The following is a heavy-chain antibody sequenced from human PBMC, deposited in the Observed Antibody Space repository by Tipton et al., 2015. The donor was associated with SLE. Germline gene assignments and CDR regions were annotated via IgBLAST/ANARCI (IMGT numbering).Heavy chain of an antibody. D-gene: IGHD4-11*01. J-gene: IGHJ4*02. Sequence: TLSLTCTVSGGSISRYYWSWIRQPAGKGLEWIGRIYTTGITNYNPSLKSRVTISVDTSKNQFSLKLSSVTAADTAVYYCARAIYSNYVGYYFDYWGQGTLVTVSS. CDR3: ARAIYSNYVGYYFDY. V-gene: IGHV4-4*07. CDR1: GGSISRYY. CDR2: IYTTGIT.